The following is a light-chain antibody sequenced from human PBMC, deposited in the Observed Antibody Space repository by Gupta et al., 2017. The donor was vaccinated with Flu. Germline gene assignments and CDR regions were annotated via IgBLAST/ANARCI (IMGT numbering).Light chain of an antibody. CDR1: QSVSSD. J-gene: IGKJ5*01. V-gene: IGKV3-15*01. Sequence: EIVMTQSPATLSVSPGERATLSCRARQSVSSDLAWHQQRPGQAPRLLIYGASTRATGIPARFSGRGSGTEFTLTISSLQSEDFAVYYCQQYNNWPPITFGQGTRLEIK. CDR3: QQYNNWPPIT. CDR2: GAS.